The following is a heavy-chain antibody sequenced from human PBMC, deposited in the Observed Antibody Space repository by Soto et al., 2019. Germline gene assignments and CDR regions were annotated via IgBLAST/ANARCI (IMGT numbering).Heavy chain of an antibody. CDR3: TRLGVVPAARVQYYYYYMDV. D-gene: IGHD2-2*01. J-gene: IGHJ6*03. Sequence: GGSLRLSCAASGFTFSGSAMHWVRQASGKGLEWVGRIRSKANSYATAYAGSVKGRFTISRDDSKNTAYLQMNSLKTEDTAVYYCTRLGVVPAARVQYYYYYMDVWGKGTTVTVSS. CDR1: GFTFSGSA. CDR2: IRSKANSYAT. V-gene: IGHV3-73*01.